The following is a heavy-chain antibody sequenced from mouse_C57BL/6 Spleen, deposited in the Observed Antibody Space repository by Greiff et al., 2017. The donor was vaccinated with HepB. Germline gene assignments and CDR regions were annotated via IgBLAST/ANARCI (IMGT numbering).Heavy chain of an antibody. Sequence: EVQLVESGGGLVQPKGSLKLSCAASGFSFNTYAMNWVRQAPGKGLEWVARIRSKSNNYATYYADSVKDRFTISRDDSESMLYLQMNNLKTEDTAMYYCVRHQGFYYGNYYAMDYWGQGASVTVSS. V-gene: IGHV10-1*01. D-gene: IGHD2-1*01. J-gene: IGHJ4*01. CDR3: VRHQGFYYGNYYAMDY. CDR2: IRSKSNNYAT. CDR1: GFSFNTYA.